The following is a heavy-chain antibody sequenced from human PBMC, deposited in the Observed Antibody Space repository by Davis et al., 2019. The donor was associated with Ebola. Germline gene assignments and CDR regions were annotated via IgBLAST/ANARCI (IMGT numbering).Heavy chain of an antibody. CDR1: GGSFSGYY. V-gene: IGHV4-34*01. CDR2: INHSGST. J-gene: IGHJ6*02. D-gene: IGHD3-10*01. Sequence: MPSETLSLTCAVYGGSFSGYYWSWIRQPPGKGLEWIGEINHSGSTNYNPSLKSRVTISVDTSKNQFSLKLSSVTAADTAVYYCARGVRYYYGSGRPYYYYGMDVWGQGTTVTVSS. CDR3: ARGVRYYYGSGRPYYYYGMDV.